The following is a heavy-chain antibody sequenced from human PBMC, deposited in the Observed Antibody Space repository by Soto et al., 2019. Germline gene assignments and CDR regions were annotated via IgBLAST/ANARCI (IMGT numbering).Heavy chain of an antibody. Sequence: TPSLTFAVSCGPLSRAGFFLKWVRQPPGGGLEWIGYIYHSGSFLYNPSLKSRVTISLDRSKNQFSLRLRSVTAADTAVYYCARSVGYRSGWWPYYFDYWGQGALVTVSS. CDR3: ARSVGYRSGWWPYYFDY. CDR2: IYHSGSF. J-gene: IGHJ4*02. D-gene: IGHD6-19*01. CDR1: CGPLSRAGFF. V-gene: IGHV4-30-2*01.